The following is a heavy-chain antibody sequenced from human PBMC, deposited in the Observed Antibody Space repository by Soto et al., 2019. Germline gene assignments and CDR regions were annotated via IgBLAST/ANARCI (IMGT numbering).Heavy chain of an antibody. CDR3: TRDLFSYDYSGILCLDT. Sequence: GGSLRLSCAASGFAFSGSAMYWVRQASGKGPEWVGRIRSKGHNYATEYAASVKGRFTISRDDSKNTAYLQMNSLQTEDTAVYYCTRDLFSYDYSGILCLDTWGQGTLVTVPS. CDR1: GFAFSGSA. V-gene: IGHV3-73*01. J-gene: IGHJ5*02. D-gene: IGHD3-16*01. CDR2: IRSKGHNYAT.